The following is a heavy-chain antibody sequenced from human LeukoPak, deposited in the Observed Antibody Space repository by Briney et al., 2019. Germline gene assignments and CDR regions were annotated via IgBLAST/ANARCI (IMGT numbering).Heavy chain of an antibody. CDR3: ARDTATTVTNRFDP. J-gene: IGHJ5*02. V-gene: IGHV1-69*06. CDR1: GGTFTSYA. CDR2: IIPMFGTV. Sequence: AASVKVSCKASGGTFTSYAITWVRQAPGQGLEWMGGIIPMFGTVKYAQKFQGRITITGDKSTSTVYMELRSLRSDDTAVYYCARDTATTVTNRFDPWGQGTLVTVSS. D-gene: IGHD4-11*01.